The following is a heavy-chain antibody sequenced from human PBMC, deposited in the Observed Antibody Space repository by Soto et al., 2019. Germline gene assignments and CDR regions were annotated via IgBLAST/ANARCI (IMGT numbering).Heavy chain of an antibody. D-gene: IGHD6-13*01. CDR1: GGSLSGYY. CDR2: INHSGST. V-gene: IGHV4-34*01. J-gene: IGHJ5*02. Sequence: LSLTCAVYGGSLSGYYWSWIRQPPGKGLEWIGEINHSGSTNYNPSLKSRVTISVDTSKNQFSLKLSSVTAADTAVYYCARFPGIAAAGDFDPWGQGTLVTVSS. CDR3: ARFPGIAAAGDFDP.